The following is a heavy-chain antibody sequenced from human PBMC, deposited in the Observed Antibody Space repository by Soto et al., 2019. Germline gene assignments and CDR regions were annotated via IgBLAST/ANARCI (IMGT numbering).Heavy chain of an antibody. J-gene: IGHJ6*02. Sequence: ASVKVSCKASGGTFSSYAISWVRQAPGQGLEWMGGIIPIFGTANYAQKFQGRVTIAADESTSTAYMELSSLRSEDTAVYYCSRGYDFWSGYSPDYYYYYGMDVWGQGTTVTVSS. CDR3: SRGYDFWSGYSPDYYYYYGMDV. V-gene: IGHV1-69*13. CDR1: GGTFSSYA. D-gene: IGHD3-3*01. CDR2: IIPIFGTA.